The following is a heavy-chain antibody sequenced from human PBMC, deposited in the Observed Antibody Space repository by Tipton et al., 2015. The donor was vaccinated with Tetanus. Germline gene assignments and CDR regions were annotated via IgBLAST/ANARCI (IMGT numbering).Heavy chain of an antibody. CDR2: SWYDGTDK. CDR1: GFIFSSYG. D-gene: IGHD2-15*01. Sequence: SLRLSCAASGFIFSSYGIHWVRQAPGKELEWLAASWYDGTDKYYADSVKGRFTISRDNSKNTRYLQMNSLRAEDTALYYCAREADCSGGSCFSGDFDTWGQGTQVSVSS. J-gene: IGHJ4*02. CDR3: AREADCSGGSCFSGDFDT. V-gene: IGHV3-33*01.